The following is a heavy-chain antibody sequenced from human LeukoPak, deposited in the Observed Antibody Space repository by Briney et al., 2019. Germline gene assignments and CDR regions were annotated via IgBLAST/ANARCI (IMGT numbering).Heavy chain of an antibody. J-gene: IGHJ6*03. D-gene: IGHD3-3*01. Sequence: ASVKVSCKASGYTFTSYGISWVRQAPGQGLEWMGWISAYNGNTNYAQKLQGRVTMTTDTSTSTAYMELRSLRSDDTAAYYCARVGGNDFWSGSLYYYYYMDVWGKGTTVTVSS. CDR1: GYTFTSYG. V-gene: IGHV1-18*01. CDR2: ISAYNGNT. CDR3: ARVGGNDFWSGSLYYYYYMDV.